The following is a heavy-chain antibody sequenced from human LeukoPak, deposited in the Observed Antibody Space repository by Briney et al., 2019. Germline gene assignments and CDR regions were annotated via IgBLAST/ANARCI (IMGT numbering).Heavy chain of an antibody. CDR2: INTNTGQP. D-gene: IGHD6-13*01. CDR3: ARWVAAADP. J-gene: IGHJ5*02. CDR1: GYTFTNYD. Sequence: ASVKVSCKASGYTFTNYDINWVRQAPGQGLEWMGWINTNTGQPAYAQGFTGRFVFSLDTSVTTAYLQITSLKTEDTAVYYCARWVAAADPWGQGTLVTVSS. V-gene: IGHV7-4-1*02.